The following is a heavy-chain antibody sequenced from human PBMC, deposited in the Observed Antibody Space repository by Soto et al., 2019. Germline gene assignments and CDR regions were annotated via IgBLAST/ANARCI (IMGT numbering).Heavy chain of an antibody. Sequence: GGSLRLSCAASGFTFSSYGMHWVRQAPGKGLEWVAVIWCDGSNKYYADSVKGRFTISRDNSKNTLYLQMNSLRAEDTAVYYCARESIVGVPAASPLGFDYWGQGTLVTVSS. V-gene: IGHV3-33*01. D-gene: IGHD2-2*01. CDR2: IWCDGSNK. CDR1: GFTFSSYG. J-gene: IGHJ4*02. CDR3: ARESIVGVPAASPLGFDY.